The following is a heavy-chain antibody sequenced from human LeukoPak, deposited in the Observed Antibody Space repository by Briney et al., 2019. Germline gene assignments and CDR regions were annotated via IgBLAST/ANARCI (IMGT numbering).Heavy chain of an antibody. CDR1: GYTFTSYG. D-gene: IGHD3-22*01. CDR2: ISAYNGNT. Sequence: GASVKVSCKASGYTFTSYGISWVRQAPGQGLEWMGWISAYNGNTNYAQKLQGRVTMTTDTSTSTAYMELRSLRSEDTAVYYCARAYDSSGYYYAISSDWGQGTLVAVSS. CDR3: ARAYDSSGYYYAISSD. V-gene: IGHV1-18*01. J-gene: IGHJ4*02.